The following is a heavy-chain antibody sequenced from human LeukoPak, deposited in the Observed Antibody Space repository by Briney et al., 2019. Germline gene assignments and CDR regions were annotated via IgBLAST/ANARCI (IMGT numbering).Heavy chain of an antibody. V-gene: IGHV1-18*04. J-gene: IGHJ4*02. Sequence: GASVKVSCKASGYTFTSYGISWVRQAPGQGLEWMGWISAYNGNTNYAQKLQGRVTITADESTSTAYMELSSLRSEDTAVYYCAREYYGSGSPFDYWGQGTLVTVSS. CDR3: AREYYGSGSPFDY. CDR1: GYTFTSYG. CDR2: ISAYNGNT. D-gene: IGHD3-10*01.